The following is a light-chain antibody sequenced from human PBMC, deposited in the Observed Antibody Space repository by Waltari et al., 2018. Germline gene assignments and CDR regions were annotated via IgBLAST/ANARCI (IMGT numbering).Light chain of an antibody. CDR3: CSYAGTSSLT. CDR1: SRDVGGYNY. CDR2: DVN. V-gene: IGLV2-11*01. J-gene: IGLJ2*01. Sequence: QSALTQPRSVSGSPGQSVSISCTGTSRDVGGYNYVSWYRQHPGKAPTMIIFDVNKRPSGAPDPFPGSKSGTTASLTISGLQAEDEADYYCCSYAGTSSLTFGGGTQLTVL.